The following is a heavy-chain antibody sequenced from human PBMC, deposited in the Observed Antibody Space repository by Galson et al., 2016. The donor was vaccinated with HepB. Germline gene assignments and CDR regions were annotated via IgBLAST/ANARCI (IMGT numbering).Heavy chain of an antibody. J-gene: IGHJ6*02. CDR1: NGSFSGHY. Sequence: SETLSLTCAVYNGSFSGHYWSWIRQPPEKGLEWIGEVTHRGSTNYNPSLNSRVTISIDTSKNQFSLRLSSVTAADTAVYYCARVPRGSSWYSYYYYGMDVWGQGTTVTVSS. V-gene: IGHV4-34*01. CDR3: ARVPRGSSWYSYYYYGMDV. CDR2: VTHRGST. D-gene: IGHD6-13*01.